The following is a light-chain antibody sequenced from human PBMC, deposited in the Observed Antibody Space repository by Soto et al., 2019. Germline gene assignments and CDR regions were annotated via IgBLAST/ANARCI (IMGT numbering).Light chain of an antibody. J-gene: IGKJ3*01. Sequence: EIVLTQSPGTLSLSPGERATLSCRASQSVSSSYLDWYQQKPGQAPRLLIYGASSRATGIPDRFSGSGSGTDFPLTISRLEPEYVAVYYCQQYGSSLFTFGPGTKVDIK. CDR3: QQYGSSLFT. CDR1: QSVSSSY. CDR2: GAS. V-gene: IGKV3-20*01.